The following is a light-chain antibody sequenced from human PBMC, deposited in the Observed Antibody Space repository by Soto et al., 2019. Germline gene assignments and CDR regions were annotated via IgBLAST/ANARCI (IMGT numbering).Light chain of an antibody. J-gene: IGKJ1*01. CDR2: TAS. Sequence: DIQMTQSPSTLSASVGDRVTITCRASQSISSWLAWYQQKPGKAPKHLIYTASSLESGVPSRFSGSGSGTEFTLTISSLQPDDFATYYCQQYNSAWTFGQGTKVDIK. CDR3: QQYNSAWT. V-gene: IGKV1-5*03. CDR1: QSISSW.